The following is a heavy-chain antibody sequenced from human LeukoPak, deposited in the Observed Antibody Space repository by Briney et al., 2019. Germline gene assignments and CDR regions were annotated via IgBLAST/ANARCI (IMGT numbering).Heavy chain of an antibody. V-gene: IGHV1-3*01. Sequence: GASVKVSCKASGYTFPSYAMHWVRQAPGQRLEWMGWINAGNGNTKYSQKFQGRVTITRDTSASTAYMELSSLRSEDTAVYYCAWGDSSGWYYFDYWGQGTLVTVSS. CDR1: GYTFPSYA. D-gene: IGHD6-19*01. CDR3: AWGDSSGWYYFDY. CDR2: INAGNGNT. J-gene: IGHJ4*02.